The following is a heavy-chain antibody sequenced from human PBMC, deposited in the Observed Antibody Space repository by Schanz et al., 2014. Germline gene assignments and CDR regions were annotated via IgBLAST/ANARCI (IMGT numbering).Heavy chain of an antibody. CDR1: GFTFSSYA. J-gene: IGHJ4*02. CDR2: ISYDGSNK. V-gene: IGHV3-30-3*01. Sequence: VQLVESGGYLVQPGGSLRLSCAASGFTFSSYAMSWVRQAPGKGLEWVAVISYDGSNKYYADSVKGRSTISRDNAKNSLYLQMNSLRAEDTAVYYCAKDPSHGDYDYYFDYWGQGTLVTVSS. CDR3: AKDPSHGDYDYYFDY. D-gene: IGHD3-22*01.